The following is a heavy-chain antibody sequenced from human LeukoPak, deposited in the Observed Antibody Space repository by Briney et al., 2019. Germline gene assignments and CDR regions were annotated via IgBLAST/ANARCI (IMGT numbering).Heavy chain of an antibody. Sequence: ASVKVSCKASGYTFTSYGISWVRQAPGQGLEWMGWISAYNGNTNYAQKLQGRVTMTTDTSTSTAYMELSSLRSEDTAVYYCARGLSVTVTTNYYGMDVWGQGTTVTVSS. V-gene: IGHV1-18*01. CDR3: ARGLSVTVTTNYYGMDV. D-gene: IGHD4-17*01. J-gene: IGHJ6*02. CDR2: ISAYNGNT. CDR1: GYTFTSYG.